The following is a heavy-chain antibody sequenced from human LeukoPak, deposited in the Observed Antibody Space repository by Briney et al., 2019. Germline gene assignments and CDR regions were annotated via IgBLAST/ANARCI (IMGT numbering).Heavy chain of an antibody. D-gene: IGHD2-2*01. CDR3: ARESSRDCRTTSCYEVFDP. CDR1: GGSISSSSYY. Sequence: PSETLSLTCTVSGGSISSSSYYWGWIRQAPGKGLEWIGSFEYGGSTYYNPSLKSRVTISVDTSKNQFSLKLSSVTAADTAVYYCARESSRDCRTTSCYEVFDPRGQGTLVTVSS. V-gene: IGHV4-39*07. CDR2: FEYGGST. J-gene: IGHJ5*02.